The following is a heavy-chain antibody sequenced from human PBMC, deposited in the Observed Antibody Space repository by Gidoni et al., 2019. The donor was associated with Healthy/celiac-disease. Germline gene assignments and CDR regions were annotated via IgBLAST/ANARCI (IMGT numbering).Heavy chain of an antibody. CDR2: ISYDGSNK. D-gene: IGHD6-6*01. CDR3: AKVGQLVGYYYYMDV. CDR1: GFTFISYG. Sequence: QVQLVESGGGVVQPGRSLRLSCAASGFTFISYGMHWVRQAPGKGLEWVAVISYDGSNKYYADSVKGRFTISRDNSKNTLYLQMNSLRAEDTAVYYCAKVGQLVGYYYYMDVWGKGTTVTVSS. V-gene: IGHV3-30*18. J-gene: IGHJ6*03.